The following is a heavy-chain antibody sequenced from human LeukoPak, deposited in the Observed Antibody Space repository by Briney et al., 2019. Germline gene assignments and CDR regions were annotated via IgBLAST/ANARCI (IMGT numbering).Heavy chain of an antibody. CDR2: ISSSGSTI. D-gene: IGHD3-10*01. V-gene: IGHV3-11*04. CDR3: ARGSGFGELLFSDYYYYYMDV. J-gene: IGHJ6*03. CDR1: GFTFSDYY. Sequence: GGSLRLSCAASGFTFSDYYMSWIRQAPGKGLEWVSYISSSGSTIYYADSVKGRFTISRDNAKNSLYLQMNSLRAEDTAVYYCARGSGFGELLFSDYYYYYMDVWGKGTTVTVSS.